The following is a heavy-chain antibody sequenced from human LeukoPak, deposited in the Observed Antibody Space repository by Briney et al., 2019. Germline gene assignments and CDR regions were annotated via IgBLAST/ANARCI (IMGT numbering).Heavy chain of an antibody. CDR3: ARVHSIAATWFDP. V-gene: IGHV3-7*01. D-gene: IGHD6-6*01. J-gene: IGHJ5*02. CDR1: GFTFSSYR. Sequence: GGSLRLSCAASGFTFSSYRMSWVRQAPGKGLEWVANIKQDGSEKYYVDSVKGRFTISRDNAKNSLYLQMNSLRAEDTAVYYCARVHSIAATWFDPWGQGTLVTVSS. CDR2: IKQDGSEK.